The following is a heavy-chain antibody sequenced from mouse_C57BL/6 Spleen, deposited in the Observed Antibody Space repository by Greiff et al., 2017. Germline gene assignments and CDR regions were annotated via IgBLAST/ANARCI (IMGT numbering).Heavy chain of an antibody. J-gene: IGHJ3*01. Sequence: EVKLMESGPGLVKPSQSLSLTCSVTGYSITSGYYWNWLRQFPGNKLEWMGYISYDGSNNYNPSLKNRISITRDTSKNQFFLKLNSVTTEDTATYDCAREGYYYGSSYEGLGFAYWGQGTLVTVSA. CDR3: AREGYYYGSSYEGLGFAY. CDR2: ISYDGSN. CDR1: GYSITSGYY. D-gene: IGHD1-1*01. V-gene: IGHV3-6*01.